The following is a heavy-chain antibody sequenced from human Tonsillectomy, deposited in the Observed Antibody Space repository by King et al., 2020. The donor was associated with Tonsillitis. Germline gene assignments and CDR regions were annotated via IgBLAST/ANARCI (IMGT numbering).Heavy chain of an antibody. CDR1: GGSFSGYY. D-gene: IGHD2-15*01. CDR2: INHSGST. Sequence: VQLQQWGAGLLKPSETLSLTCAVSGGSFSGYYWSWIRQPPGKGLEWIGEINHSGSTNYNPSLKSRVTISVDTSKNQFSLKLSSVTAADTAVYYCARGPWQLLRPYYFDYWGQGTLVTVSS. V-gene: IGHV4-34*01. J-gene: IGHJ4*02. CDR3: ARGPWQLLRPYYFDY.